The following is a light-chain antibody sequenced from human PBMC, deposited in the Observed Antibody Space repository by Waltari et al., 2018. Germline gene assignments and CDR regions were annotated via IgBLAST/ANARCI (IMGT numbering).Light chain of an antibody. Sequence: DIQMTQSPSSLSASVGDRVTITCRASQGISNYLAWYQQKPGKVPKLLIYAASTLQSGVPSRFMGSGSGTDFTLTISSLQPEDVATYYCQKYNSAPPWTFGQGTKVEIK. CDR2: AAS. V-gene: IGKV1-27*01. CDR3: QKYNSAPPWT. CDR1: QGISNY. J-gene: IGKJ1*01.